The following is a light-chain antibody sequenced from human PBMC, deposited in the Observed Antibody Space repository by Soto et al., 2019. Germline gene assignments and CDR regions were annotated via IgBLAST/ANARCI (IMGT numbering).Light chain of an antibody. CDR2: DAS. CDR3: QQRSNWPPSIT. CDR1: QSVSSY. J-gene: IGKJ5*01. V-gene: IGKV3-11*01. Sequence: IVLTQSPATLSLSPGERATLSCRASQSVSSYLAWYQQKPGQAPRLLIHDASNRATGIPARFSGSGSGTDFTLTISSLEPEEFAVYYCQQRSNWPPSITFGQGTRLEI.